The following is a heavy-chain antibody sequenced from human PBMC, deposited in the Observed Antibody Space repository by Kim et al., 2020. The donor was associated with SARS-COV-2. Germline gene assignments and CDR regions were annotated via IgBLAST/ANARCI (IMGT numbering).Heavy chain of an antibody. D-gene: IGHD1-1*01. CDR2: NP. CDR3: ARTNWNDVFY. V-gene: IGHV7-4-1*02. J-gene: IGHJ4*02. Sequence: NPTYAQGFTGRFVFSLDTSVSTAYLQISSLKAEDTAVYYCARTNWNDVFYWGQGTLVTVSS.